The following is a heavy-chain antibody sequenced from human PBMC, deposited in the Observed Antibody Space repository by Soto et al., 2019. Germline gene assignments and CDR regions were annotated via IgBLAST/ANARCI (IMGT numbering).Heavy chain of an antibody. D-gene: IGHD2-2*03. CDR2: IGSSSSYI. CDR1: GFTFSSYS. V-gene: IGHV3-21*01. J-gene: IGHJ4*02. CDR3: ARDGYCSSTSCAYYFDY. Sequence: LRLSCAASGFTFSSYSMNWVRQAPGKGLEWVSSIGSSSSYIYYADSVKGRFTISGDNPKNSLYLQMNSLRAEDTAVYYCARDGYCSSTSCAYYFDYWGQGILVTVSS.